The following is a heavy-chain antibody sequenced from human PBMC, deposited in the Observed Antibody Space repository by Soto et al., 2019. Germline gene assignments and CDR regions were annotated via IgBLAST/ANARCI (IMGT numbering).Heavy chain of an antibody. CDR3: ARDRVRYYDSSGLPWYFDY. J-gene: IGHJ4*02. V-gene: IGHV1-2*02. CDR2: INPNSGGA. Sequence: ASVKVSCKASGYTFTGYYMHWVRQAPGQGLEWMGWINPNSGGANYAQKFQGRVTMTRDTSISTAYMELSRLRSDDTAVYYCARDRVRYYDSSGLPWYFDYWGQGILVTVSS. D-gene: IGHD3-22*01. CDR1: GYTFTGYY.